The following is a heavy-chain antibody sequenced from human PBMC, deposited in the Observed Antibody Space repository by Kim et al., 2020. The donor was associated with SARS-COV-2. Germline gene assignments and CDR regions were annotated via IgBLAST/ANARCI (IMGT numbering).Heavy chain of an antibody. Sequence: GGSLRLSCAASGFTFSSYAMHWVRQAPGKGLEWVAVIWYDGSNKYYADSMKDRFTILRDNSKTTVYLQMNSLRAEDTAVYYCAKEVGTLYGSDLSYGLDVWGQGTTVTVSS. CDR1: GFTFSSYA. D-gene: IGHD3-10*01. V-gene: IGHV3-33*06. J-gene: IGHJ6*02. CDR3: AKEVGTLYGSDLSYGLDV. CDR2: IWYDGSNK.